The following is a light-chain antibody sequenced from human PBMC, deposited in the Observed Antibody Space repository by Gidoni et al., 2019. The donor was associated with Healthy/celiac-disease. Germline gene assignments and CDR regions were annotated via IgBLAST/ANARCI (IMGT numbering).Light chain of an antibody. CDR3: QAWDSSTANVV. J-gene: IGLJ2*01. Sequence: SYELTQPPSVSVSPGQTASITCSGDKLGDKYACWYQQKPGQSPVLVIYQDSKRPSGIPKRFSGSNSGNTATLTISGSQAMDEADYCCQAWDSSTANVVFGGGTKLTVL. V-gene: IGLV3-1*01. CDR1: KLGDKY. CDR2: QDS.